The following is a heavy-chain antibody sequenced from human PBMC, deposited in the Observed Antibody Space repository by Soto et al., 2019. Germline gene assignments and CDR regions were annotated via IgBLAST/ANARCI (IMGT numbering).Heavy chain of an antibody. CDR3: ARAWWFDP. CDR2: INHSGST. Sequence: QVQLQQWGAGLLKPSETLSLTCAVYGGSFSGYYWSWIRQPPGKGLEWIGEINHSGSTNYNPSLKSRVTISVDTSKNQFSLKLSSVTAADTAVYYCARAWWFDPWGQGTLVTVSS. J-gene: IGHJ5*02. CDR1: GGSFSGYY. V-gene: IGHV4-34*01.